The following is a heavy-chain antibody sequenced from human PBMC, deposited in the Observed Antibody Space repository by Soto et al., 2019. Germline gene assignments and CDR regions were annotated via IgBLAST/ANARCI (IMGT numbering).Heavy chain of an antibody. CDR3: ARAECSSPDCLTAYYSYGLDV. CDR1: GFTFSNFE. CDR2: INTAGSTK. V-gene: IGHV3-48*03. J-gene: IGHJ6*02. D-gene: IGHD3-9*01. Sequence: EGSLRLSCAASGFTFSNFEMHWVRKAPGKGLEWVSYINTAGSTKYYAESVKGRFTISRDNARNSLFLQMNSLRAEDTAVYYCARAECSSPDCLTAYYSYGLDVWGQGSTVTVSS.